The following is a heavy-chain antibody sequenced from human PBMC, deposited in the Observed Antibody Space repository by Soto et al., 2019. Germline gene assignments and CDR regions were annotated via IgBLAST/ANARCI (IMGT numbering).Heavy chain of an antibody. CDR2: FDPEDGET. Sequence: QVQLVQSGAEVKKPGASVKVSCKVSGYTLTELSMHWVRQAPGKGLEWMGGFDPEDGETIYAQKFQGRVTMTEDTSTDTAYIELSSLRSEDTAVYYCTIGYCSSTSCSPAGAFDIWGQGTMVTVSS. D-gene: IGHD2-2*01. CDR3: TIGYCSSTSCSPAGAFDI. V-gene: IGHV1-24*01. CDR1: GYTLTELS. J-gene: IGHJ3*02.